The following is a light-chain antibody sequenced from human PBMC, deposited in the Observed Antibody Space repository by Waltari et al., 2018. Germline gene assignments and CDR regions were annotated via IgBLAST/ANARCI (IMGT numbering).Light chain of an antibody. V-gene: IGKV3-20*01. J-gene: IGKJ2*01. Sequence: EIVLTQSPATLSFSPGERVTLSCRASQSVTNNYLAWYQQKPGQAPRLLIYDTSSRTTGIPDRFSGSGSGTDFTLIISRLEPEDFAVYYCQQYGSSPSGTFGQGTKLEI. CDR3: QQYGSSPSGT. CDR1: QSVTNNY. CDR2: DTS.